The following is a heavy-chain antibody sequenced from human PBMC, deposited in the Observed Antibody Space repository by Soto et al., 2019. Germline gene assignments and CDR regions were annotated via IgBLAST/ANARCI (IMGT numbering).Heavy chain of an antibody. Sequence: PETLSLACTVSGGSVSGSRDVWGWMRQRPGNGREWIGTIYYSGSTYYNPSLKSRVTISVDTSKNQFSLKLSFVTAADTAVYYCARHFYYYDSSGSRGAFDIWGQGTMVT. D-gene: IGHD3-22*01. CDR1: GGSVSGSRDV. CDR2: IYYSGST. V-gene: IGHV4-39*01. CDR3: ARHFYYYDSSGSRGAFDI. J-gene: IGHJ3*02.